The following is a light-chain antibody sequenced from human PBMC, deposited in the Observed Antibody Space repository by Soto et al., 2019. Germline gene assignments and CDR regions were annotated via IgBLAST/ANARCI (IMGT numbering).Light chain of an antibody. Sequence: DIQMTQSPSILSASVGDRVTITCRASQSVSSWLAWYQQKPGKAPKVLIYEASTLASGVPSRFSGSGSGTEFTLTITSLQPDDSATYYCQQYSTYWTFGQGTKVEIK. CDR3: QQYSTYWT. J-gene: IGKJ1*01. V-gene: IGKV1-5*03. CDR1: QSVSSW. CDR2: EAS.